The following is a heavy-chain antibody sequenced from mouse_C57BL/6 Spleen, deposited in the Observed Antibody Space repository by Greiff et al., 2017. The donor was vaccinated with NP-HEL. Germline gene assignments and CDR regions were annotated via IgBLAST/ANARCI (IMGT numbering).Heavy chain of an antibody. V-gene: IGHV5-4*01. CDR3: AREGQLRLQGYYFDY. D-gene: IGHD3-2*02. J-gene: IGHJ2*01. CDR2: ISDGGSYT. CDR1: GFTFSSYA. Sequence: EVKVVESGGGLVKPGGSLKLSCAASGFTFSSYAMSWVRQTPEKRLEWVATISDGGSYTYYPDNVKGRFTISRDNAKNNLYLQMSHLKSEDTAMYYCAREGQLRLQGYYFDYWGQGTTLTVSS.